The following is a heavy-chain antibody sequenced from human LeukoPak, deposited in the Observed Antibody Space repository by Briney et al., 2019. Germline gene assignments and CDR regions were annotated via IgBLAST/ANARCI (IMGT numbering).Heavy chain of an antibody. Sequence: SETLPLTCAVYGGSFSGYYWSWIRQPPGKGLEWIGEINHSGSTNYNPSLKSRVTISVDTSKNQFSLKLSSVTAADTAVYYRAGFDFWSGYYDYWGQGTLVTVSS. CDR1: GGSFSGYY. J-gene: IGHJ4*02. V-gene: IGHV4-34*01. D-gene: IGHD3-3*01. CDR3: AGFDFWSGYYDY. CDR2: INHSGST.